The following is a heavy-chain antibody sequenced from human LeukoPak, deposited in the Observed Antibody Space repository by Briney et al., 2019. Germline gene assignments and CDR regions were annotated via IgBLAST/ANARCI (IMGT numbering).Heavy chain of an antibody. V-gene: IGHV1-18*01. CDR2: ISAYNGNT. J-gene: IGHJ4*02. CDR3: ARDLVVRGVIPPFDY. CDR1: GYTFTIYG. Sequence: ASVTVSCKASGYTFTIYGISWVRQAPGQGLEWMGWISAYNGNTNYAQKLQGRVTMTTDTSTSTAYMELRSLRSDDTAVYYCARDLVVRGVIPPFDYWGQGTLVTVSS. D-gene: IGHD3-10*01.